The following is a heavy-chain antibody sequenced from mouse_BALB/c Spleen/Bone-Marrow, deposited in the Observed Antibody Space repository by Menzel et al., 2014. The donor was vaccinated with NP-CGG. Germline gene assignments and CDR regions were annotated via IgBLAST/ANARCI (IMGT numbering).Heavy chain of an antibody. J-gene: IGHJ3*01. CDR3: ARDKGGYYVGGFAY. V-gene: IGHV5-4*02. Sequence: EVQLVESGGGLVKPGGSLKLSCAASGITFSDYYMYWVRQTPEKRLGWVATISDGGTYTYYSDSVKGRFTISRDNARNNLYLQMSSLKSEDTAMYYCARDKGGYYVGGFAYWGQGTLVTVSA. CDR1: GITFSDYY. D-gene: IGHD2-3*01. CDR2: ISDGGTYT.